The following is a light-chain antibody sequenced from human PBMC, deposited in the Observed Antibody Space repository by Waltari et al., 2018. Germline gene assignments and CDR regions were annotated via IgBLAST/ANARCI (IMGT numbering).Light chain of an antibody. CDR2: KAS. Sequence: DIQMTQSPSTLSASVGDRVTIPCRDSQSISSWLALYQQKRGKAPKLLIYKASSLESGVPSRFSGSGSGTEFTLTISSLQPDDFATYYCQQYNSYPWTFGQGTKVEIK. J-gene: IGKJ1*01. CDR3: QQYNSYPWT. V-gene: IGKV1-5*03. CDR1: QSISSW.